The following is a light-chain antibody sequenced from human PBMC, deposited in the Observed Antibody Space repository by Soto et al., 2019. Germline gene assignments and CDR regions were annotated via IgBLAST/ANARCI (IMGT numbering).Light chain of an antibody. J-gene: IGLJ3*02. V-gene: IGLV1-40*01. CDR2: GNS. Sequence: QSVLTQPPSVSGAPGXXVTISCTGXXXNIGAGYDVHWYQQLPGTAPKLLIYGNSNRPSGVPDRFSGSKSGTSASLAITGLQAEDEADYYCQSYDSSLSGWVFGGGTKLTVL. CDR1: XXNIGAGYD. CDR3: QSYDSSLSGWV.